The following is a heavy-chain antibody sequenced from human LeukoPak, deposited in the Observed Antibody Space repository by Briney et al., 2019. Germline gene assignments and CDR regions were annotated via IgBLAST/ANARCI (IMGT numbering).Heavy chain of an antibody. J-gene: IGHJ4*02. V-gene: IGHV3-21*04. D-gene: IGHD1-26*01. Sequence: GGSLRLSCTASGFTFSGYSMNWIRQAPGKGLEWVSSFGTRSTSIYHAGSVKGRFAISRDNAKNSVFLQMNSLRAEDTAVYYCARDPNLYSGTYDTYWGQGTLVTVSS. CDR3: ARDPNLYSGTYDTY. CDR2: FGTRSTSI. CDR1: GFTFSGYS.